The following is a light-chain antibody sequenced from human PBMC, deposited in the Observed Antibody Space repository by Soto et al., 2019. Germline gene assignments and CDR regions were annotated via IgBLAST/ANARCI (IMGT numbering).Light chain of an antibody. Sequence: QSVLNQPASVSGSPGQSITISCTGTSSVVGGYNYVSWYQQHPGKAPKLMIYDVSNRPSGVSNRFSGSKSGNTASLTISALQAEDEADYYCSSYTSSSPYVFGTGTKVTVL. CDR1: SSVVGGYNY. CDR2: DVS. V-gene: IGLV2-14*01. J-gene: IGLJ1*01. CDR3: SSYTSSSPYV.